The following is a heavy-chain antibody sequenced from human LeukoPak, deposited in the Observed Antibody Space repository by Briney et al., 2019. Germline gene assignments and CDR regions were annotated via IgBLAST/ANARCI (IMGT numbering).Heavy chain of an antibody. D-gene: IGHD6-19*01. CDR3: ARDSIGAVAGTDAFDI. V-gene: IGHV3-23*01. Sequence: EGSLRLSCAASGFTFSSYAMSWVRQAPGKGLEWVSSIIGSGGSTYYADSVNGRFTTSRDNSKNTLYLQMNSLRDEDTAVYYCARDSIGAVAGTDAFDIWGQGTMVTVSS. J-gene: IGHJ3*02. CDR2: IIGSGGST. CDR1: GFTFSSYA.